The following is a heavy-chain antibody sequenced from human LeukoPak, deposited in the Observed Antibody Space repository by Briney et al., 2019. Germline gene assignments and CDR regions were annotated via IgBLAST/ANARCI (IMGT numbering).Heavy chain of an antibody. V-gene: IGHV3-23*01. CDR1: GFTFSSYA. CDR2: ISGSGGST. Sequence: PGGSLRLSCAASGFTFSSYAMSWVRQAPGKGLEWVSAISGSGGSTYYADSVKGRLTISRDNSKNTLYLQMNSLRAEDTAVYYCAKGKNSWPYYYYYGMDVWGQGTTVTVSS. D-gene: IGHD6-13*01. J-gene: IGHJ6*02. CDR3: AKGKNSWPYYYYYGMDV.